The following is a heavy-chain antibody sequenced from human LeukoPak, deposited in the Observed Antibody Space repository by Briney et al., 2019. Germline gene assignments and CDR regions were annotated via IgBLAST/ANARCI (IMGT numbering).Heavy chain of an antibody. Sequence: ASVKVSCKASGYTFTSYGISWVRQAPGQGLEWMGWISAYNGNTNYAQKLQGRVTMTTDTSTSTAYMELRSLRSDDTAVYYCARVPTYYYGSGSYMGEFDYYYYMDVWGKGTTVTISS. V-gene: IGHV1-18*01. CDR2: ISAYNGNT. CDR1: GYTFTSYG. D-gene: IGHD3-10*01. J-gene: IGHJ6*03. CDR3: ARVPTYYYGSGSYMGEFDYYYYMDV.